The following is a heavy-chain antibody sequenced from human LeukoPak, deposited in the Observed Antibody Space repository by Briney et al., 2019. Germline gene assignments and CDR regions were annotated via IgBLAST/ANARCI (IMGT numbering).Heavy chain of an antibody. D-gene: IGHD2-21*02. CDR1: GFTFNRCW. CDR2: INPDGRDT. Sequence: GGSLRLSYVVSGFTFNRCWMNWDRQAPGKGLEWVAHINPDGRDTYYVDSVKGRFTISRDNAQNSMYLQMNSLRVEDTAVYYCTSWGDTTAEYFQRWGQGTLVTDSS. CDR3: TSWGDTTAEYFQR. J-gene: IGHJ1*01. V-gene: IGHV3-7*01.